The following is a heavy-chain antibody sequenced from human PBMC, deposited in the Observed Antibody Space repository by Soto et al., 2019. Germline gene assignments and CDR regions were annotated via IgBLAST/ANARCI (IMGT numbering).Heavy chain of an antibody. Sequence: PSQTLSLTCDISGDSVSSSSAAWNWIRQSPSRGFEWLGRTYYRSKWIHEYTVSMESRITINPDTSKNQFSLHIYSVTPEDTAVYYCAGVVWFRGMDVWGQGTPVTVSS. CDR3: AGVVWFRGMDV. CDR1: GDSVSSSSAA. CDR2: TYYRSKWIH. V-gene: IGHV6-1*01. D-gene: IGHD3-16*01. J-gene: IGHJ6*02.